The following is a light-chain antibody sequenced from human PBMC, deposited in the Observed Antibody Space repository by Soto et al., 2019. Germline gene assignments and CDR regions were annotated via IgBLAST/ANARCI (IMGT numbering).Light chain of an antibody. J-gene: IGKJ4*01. V-gene: IGKV3-11*01. CDR2: DAS. CDR3: QQRGSWPQLT. CDR1: QSVDSS. Sequence: DIVLTQSPATLSLSPGERATLSCRASQSVDSSLAWFQQKPDQAPRLLIYDASNRATGIPARFSGSGSGTDFTLTIISLEPEDFAVYYCQQRGSWPQLTFGGGTKVEI.